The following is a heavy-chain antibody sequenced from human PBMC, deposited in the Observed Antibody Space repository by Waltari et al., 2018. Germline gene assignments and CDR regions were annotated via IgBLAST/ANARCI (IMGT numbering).Heavy chain of an antibody. CDR2: IVVGSGNT. CDR3: AAVGGVLGELSPEAGY. V-gene: IGHV1-58*01. CDR1: GFTFTSSA. J-gene: IGHJ4*02. Sequence: QMQLVQSGPEVKKPGTSVKVSCKASGFTFTSSAVQWVRQARGQRLEWIGWIVVGSGNTNYAKKFQKRVTFTGDMSTSTAYREGGGLRSEDTAVYSCAAVGGVLGELSPEAGYWGQGTLVTVSS. D-gene: IGHD3-16*02.